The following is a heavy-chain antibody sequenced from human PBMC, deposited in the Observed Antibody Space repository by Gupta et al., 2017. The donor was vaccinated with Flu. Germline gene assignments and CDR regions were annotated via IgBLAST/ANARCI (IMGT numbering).Heavy chain of an antibody. D-gene: IGHD2-15*01. V-gene: IGHV4-39*01. Sequence: QLQLQESGPGLVKPSETLSLTCIVSGGSINRNPYYWGWIRQPPGKGLEWIGSIYYSGNTSYNPSLKSRVTISVDTSKNQFSLKLSSVTAADTAVYYCARHFVGYCSGGTCYDENDYWGQGPLVTVSS. J-gene: IGHJ4*02. CDR1: GGSINRNPYY. CDR3: ARHFVGYCSGGTCYDENDY. CDR2: IYYSGNT.